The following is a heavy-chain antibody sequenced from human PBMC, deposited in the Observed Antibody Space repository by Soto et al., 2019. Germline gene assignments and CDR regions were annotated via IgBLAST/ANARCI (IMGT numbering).Heavy chain of an antibody. V-gene: IGHV3-72*01. CDR3: TVWGSGNDFGAA. CDR2: SKNKAESYTT. J-gene: IGHJ4*02. D-gene: IGHD3-10*01. CDR1: GFTFSDNY. Sequence: EVQLVESGGGLVQPGGSLRLSCAASGFTFSDNYMDWVRQAPGKGLEWVGRSKNKAESYTTEYAASVKGRFTISRDGSKNSLFLQMNSLKTEDTAVYYCTVWGSGNDFGAAWGQGILVTVSS.